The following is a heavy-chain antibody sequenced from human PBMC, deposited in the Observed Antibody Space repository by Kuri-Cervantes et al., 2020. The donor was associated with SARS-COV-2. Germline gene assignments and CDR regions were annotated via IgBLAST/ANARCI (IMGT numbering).Heavy chain of an antibody. V-gene: IGHV3-30*03. CDR1: GFTFSSYG. CDR2: ISYDGSNK. Sequence: SLRLSCAASGFTFSSYGMHWVRQAPGKGLEWVAVISYDGSNKYYADSVKGRFTISRDNSKNTLYLQMNSLRAEDTAVYYCATDRVRVVTHNFDYWGQGTLVTVSS. J-gene: IGHJ4*02. CDR3: ATDRVRVVTHNFDY. D-gene: IGHD3-10*01.